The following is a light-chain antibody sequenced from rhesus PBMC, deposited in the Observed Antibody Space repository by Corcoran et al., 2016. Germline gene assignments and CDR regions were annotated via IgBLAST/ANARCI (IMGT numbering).Light chain of an antibody. Sequence: DIQMTQSPSSLSASVGDRVTITCRASQGISNWLAGYQQKSGKAPKLLIYGASKWEKGVPSRFSGSGSGTDFTLTISSLQPEDVATYYCQQHDNIPLTFGGGTKVDLK. CDR2: GAS. CDR3: QQHDNIPLT. V-gene: IGKV1-69*01. CDR1: QGISNW. J-gene: IGKJ4*01.